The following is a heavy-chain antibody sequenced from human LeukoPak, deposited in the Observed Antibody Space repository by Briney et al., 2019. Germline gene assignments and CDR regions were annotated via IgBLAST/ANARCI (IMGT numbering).Heavy chain of an antibody. V-gene: IGHV3-11*01. J-gene: IGHJ3*02. CDR1: GFTLSDYY. CDR2: ISSSGSTI. CDR3: ARAAGTQDI. D-gene: IGHD3-10*01. Sequence: GGSLRLSCASSGFTLSDYYMSWIRQAPGKGREGVSYISSSGSTIYYADSVKGRFTISRDNAKNSLYLQMNSLIAEDTAVYYCARAAGTQDIWGQGTMVTVSS.